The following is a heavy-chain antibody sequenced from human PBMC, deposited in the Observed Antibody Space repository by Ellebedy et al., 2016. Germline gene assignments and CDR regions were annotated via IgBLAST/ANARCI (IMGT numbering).Heavy chain of an antibody. CDR2: IYYSGST. V-gene: IGHV4-59*13. CDR3: ARRSLLPREPGAAYYYYYMDV. J-gene: IGHJ6*03. D-gene: IGHD1-26*01. CDR1: GGSISSYY. Sequence: SETLSLXXTVSGGSISSYYWSWIRQPPGKGLEWIGYIYYSGSTNYNPSLKSRVTISVDTSKNQFSLKLSSVTAADTAVYYCARRSLLPREPGAAYYYYYMDVWGKGNPGHRLL.